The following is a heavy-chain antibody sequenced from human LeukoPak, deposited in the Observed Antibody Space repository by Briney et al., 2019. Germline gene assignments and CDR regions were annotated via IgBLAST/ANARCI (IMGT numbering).Heavy chain of an antibody. CDR1: GGSITTTNW. CDR3: AREGGFYRPLDY. J-gene: IGHJ4*02. D-gene: IGHD3-3*01. Sequence: PSGTLSLTCGVSGGSITTTNWWTWVRQPPGKGLEWIGEVHLDGRTNYNPFLESRLTISVDLSENHISLRLTSVTAADTAVYYCAREGGFYRPLDYSGQGTLVTVSS. CDR2: VHLDGRT. V-gene: IGHV4-4*02.